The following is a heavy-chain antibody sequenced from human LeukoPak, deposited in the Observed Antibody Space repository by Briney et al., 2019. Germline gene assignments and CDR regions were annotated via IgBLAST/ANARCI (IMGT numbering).Heavy chain of an antibody. V-gene: IGHV1-18*01. J-gene: IGHJ4*02. CDR1: GYTFTSYG. Sequence: ASVKVSCKASGYTFTSYGISWVRQAPGQELEWMGWITTYNGNTNYAQNLQGRVTMTTDTSTSTAYMELRSLRSDDTAVYYCARGDYYDSSGYSDASLFDYWGQGTLVTVSS. D-gene: IGHD3-22*01. CDR3: ARGDYYDSSGYSDASLFDY. CDR2: ITTYNGNT.